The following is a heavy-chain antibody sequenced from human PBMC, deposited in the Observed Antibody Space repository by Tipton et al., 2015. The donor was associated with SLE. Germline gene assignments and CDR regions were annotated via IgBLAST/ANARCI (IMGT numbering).Heavy chain of an antibody. CDR2: ISYDGSNK. CDR1: GFTFSSYA. CDR3: AREELLLDAFDI. D-gene: IGHD2-21*02. Sequence: RSLRLSCAASGFTFSSYAMHWVRQAPGKGLEWVAVISYDGSNKYYADSVKGRFTISRDNSKNTLYLQMNNLRAEDTAVYYCAREELLLDAFDIWGQGTMVTVSS. V-gene: IGHV3-30*04. J-gene: IGHJ3*02.